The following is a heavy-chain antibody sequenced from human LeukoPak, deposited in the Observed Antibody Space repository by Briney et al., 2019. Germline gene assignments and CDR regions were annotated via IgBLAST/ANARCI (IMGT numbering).Heavy chain of an antibody. D-gene: IGHD3-10*01. J-gene: IGHJ4*02. CDR1: GFTFSSYN. CDR3: ARGGSWVDY. CDR2: ISSSGSYI. V-gene: IGHV3-21*01. Sequence: PGGSLRLSCAASGFTFSSYNMNWVRKAPGKGLEWVSSISSSGSYIYYADSVKGRFSISRDNAKKSLYLQMNSLRAEDTAVYFCARGGSWVDYWGQGTLVTVSS.